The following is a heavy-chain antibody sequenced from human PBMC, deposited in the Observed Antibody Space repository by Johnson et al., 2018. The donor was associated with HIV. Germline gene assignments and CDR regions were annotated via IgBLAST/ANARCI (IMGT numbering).Heavy chain of an antibody. V-gene: IGHV3-33*01. D-gene: IGHD1-1*01. CDR2: IWYDGTNK. J-gene: IGHJ3*02. Sequence: VQLVESGGGVVQPGRSLRLSCAASGFPFSSYGMHWVRQAPGKGLEWVALIWYDGTNKYYADSVKGRFTISRDNSKNTLYLQMNSLRAEDTAVYYCAREELEPDVFDIWGQGTMVTVSS. CDR3: AREELEPDVFDI. CDR1: GFPFSSYG.